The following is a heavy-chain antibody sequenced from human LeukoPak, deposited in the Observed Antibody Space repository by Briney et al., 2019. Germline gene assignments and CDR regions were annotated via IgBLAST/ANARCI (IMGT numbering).Heavy chain of an antibody. J-gene: IGHJ4*02. CDR3: ARGRSLTLDY. CDR2: IYYSGST. CDR1: GGSISNYY. V-gene: IGHV4-59*06. D-gene: IGHD2-15*01. Sequence: SETLSLTCTVSGGSISNYYWSWIRQPPGKGLEWIGYIYYSGSTYYNPSLKSRVTISVDTYKNQFSLKLSSVTAADTAVYYCARGRSLTLDYWGQGTLVTVSS.